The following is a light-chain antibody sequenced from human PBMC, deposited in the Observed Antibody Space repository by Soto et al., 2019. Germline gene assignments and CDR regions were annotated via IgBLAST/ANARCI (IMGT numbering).Light chain of an antibody. V-gene: IGKV3D-15*01. CDR3: QQFRNWPWT. Sequence: EIVLTQSPGTLSVSPGDRVTLSCRASQSISINLAWYQHKPGQAPRLLIHAGSTRATGIPARISGCGSGTEFTLTISSLQSEDFAVYYCQQFRNWPWTFGQGTKV. CDR2: AGS. CDR1: QSISIN. J-gene: IGKJ1*01.